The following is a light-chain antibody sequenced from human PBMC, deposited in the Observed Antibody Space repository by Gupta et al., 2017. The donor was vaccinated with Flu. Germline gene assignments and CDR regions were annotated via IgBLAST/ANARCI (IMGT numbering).Light chain of an antibody. CDR2: WAS. Sequence: KSSQTVFYSSNNKNYLAWYQQTPGQPPKLLIYWASTRESGVPDRFSGSGSGTDFTLTINNLQTEDVAVYYCQQYYDIPSITFGPGTRLELK. J-gene: IGKJ5*01. CDR3: QQYYDIPSIT. CDR1: QTVFYSSNNKNY. V-gene: IGKV4-1*01.